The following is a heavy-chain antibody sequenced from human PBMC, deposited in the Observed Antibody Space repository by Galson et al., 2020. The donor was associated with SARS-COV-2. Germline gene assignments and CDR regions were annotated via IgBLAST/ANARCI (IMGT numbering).Heavy chain of an antibody. D-gene: IGHD3-10*01. Sequence: GGSLRLSCAASGFTFSSYAMHWVRQAPGKGLEWVAVISYDGSNKYYADSVKGRFTISRDNSKNTLYLQMNSLRAEDTAVYYCARALLLWFGEFSFTDYWGQGTLVTVSS. J-gene: IGHJ4*02. CDR3: ARALLLWFGEFSFTDY. CDR2: ISYDGSNK. CDR1: GFTFSSYA. V-gene: IGHV3-30*01.